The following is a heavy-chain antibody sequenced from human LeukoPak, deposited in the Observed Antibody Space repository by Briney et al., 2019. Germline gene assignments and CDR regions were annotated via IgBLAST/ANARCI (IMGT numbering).Heavy chain of an antibody. D-gene: IGHD5/OR15-5a*01. CDR2: IYYSGST. V-gene: IGHV4-59*01. CDR1: GGSISSYY. J-gene: IGHJ3*02. Sequence: PSETLSLTCTVSGGSISSYYWSWIRQPPGKGLEWIGYIYYSGSTNYNPSLKSRVTISVDTSKNQFSLKLSSVTAADTAVYYCARDSTISGWAFDIWGQGTMVTVSS. CDR3: ARDSTISGWAFDI.